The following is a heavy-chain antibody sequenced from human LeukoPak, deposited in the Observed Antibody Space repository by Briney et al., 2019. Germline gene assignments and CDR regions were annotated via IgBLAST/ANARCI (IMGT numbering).Heavy chain of an antibody. J-gene: IGHJ3*02. CDR3: ARDQAPYYDFWSGYLSDAFDI. Sequence: GASVKVSCKASGYTFTSYYMHWVRQAPGQGLEWMGIINPSGGSTSYARKFQGRVTMTRDTSTSTVYMELSSLRSEDTAVYYCARDQAPYYDFWSGYLSDAFDIWGQGTMVTVSS. D-gene: IGHD3-3*01. V-gene: IGHV1-46*01. CDR2: INPSGGST. CDR1: GYTFTSYY.